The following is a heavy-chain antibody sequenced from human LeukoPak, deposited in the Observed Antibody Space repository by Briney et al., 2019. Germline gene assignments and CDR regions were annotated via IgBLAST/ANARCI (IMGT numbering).Heavy chain of an antibody. CDR2: INPNSGNA. D-gene: IGHD1-26*01. CDR1: VYTFNDYD. J-gene: IGHJ6*03. V-gene: IGHV1-8*01. Sequence: ASVTVSCKASVYTFNDYDINWVRQATGQGREWMGWINPNSGNAGYAQKFQGRVTITRNTSISTAYMELSSLRSEDTAVYYCARALAWGGSSYSYYYMDVWDKGTTVTVSS. CDR3: ARALAWGGSSYSYYYMDV.